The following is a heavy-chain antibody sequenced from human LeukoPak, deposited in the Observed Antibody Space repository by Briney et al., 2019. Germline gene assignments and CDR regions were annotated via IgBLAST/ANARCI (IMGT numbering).Heavy chain of an antibody. CDR2: IYYSGST. Sequence: PSETLSLTCTVSGGSISSSSYYWGWIRQPPGKGLEWIGNIYYSGSTYYNPSLRGRVTISVDTSQNRFSLKLSPVTAADTAVYYCARLTVSRPFSVLYTGIDYWGQGTLVTVSS. D-gene: IGHD3-16*01. V-gene: IGHV4-39*01. CDR1: GGSISSSSYY. J-gene: IGHJ4*02. CDR3: ARLTVSRPFSVLYTGIDY.